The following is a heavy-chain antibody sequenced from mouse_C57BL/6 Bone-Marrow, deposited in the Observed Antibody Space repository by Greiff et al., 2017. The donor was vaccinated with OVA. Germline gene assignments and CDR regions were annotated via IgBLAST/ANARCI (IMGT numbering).Heavy chain of an antibody. Sequence: LVESGAELARPGASVKLSCKASGYTFTSYGISWVKQRTGQGLEWIGEIYPRSGNTYYNEKFKGKATLTADKSSSTAYMELRSLTSEDSAVYFCARDWDVAFAYWGQGTLVTVSA. CDR1: GYTFTSYG. CDR2: IYPRSGNT. V-gene: IGHV1-81*01. D-gene: IGHD4-1*01. CDR3: ARDWDVAFAY. J-gene: IGHJ3*01.